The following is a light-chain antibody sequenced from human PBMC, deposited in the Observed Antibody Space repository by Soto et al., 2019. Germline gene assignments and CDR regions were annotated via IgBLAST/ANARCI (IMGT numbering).Light chain of an antibody. CDR3: MQALQTTRT. Sequence: DIVMTQSALSLPVTPGEAASISCRFSQSLLHKNGNKYFNWYLQKPGQSPRVXXYMGSKRASGVPDRFSGNGSGTYFTLKISRVEEGDAGVYYCMQALQTTRTFSQGTKV. V-gene: IGKV2-28*01. CDR2: MGS. CDR1: QSLLHKNGNKY. J-gene: IGKJ1*01.